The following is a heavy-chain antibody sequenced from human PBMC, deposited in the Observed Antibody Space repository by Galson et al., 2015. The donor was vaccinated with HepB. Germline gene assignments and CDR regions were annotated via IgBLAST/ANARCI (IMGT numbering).Heavy chain of an antibody. Sequence: SVKVSCKASGYTFTSYGISWVRQAPGQGLEWMGWISAYNGNTNYAQKLQGRVTMTTDTSTSTAYMELRSLRSDDTAVYYCARDIRYSGYERDYYFDYWGQGTLVTVSS. CDR2: ISAYNGNT. D-gene: IGHD5-12*01. J-gene: IGHJ4*02. CDR1: GYTFTSYG. CDR3: ARDIRYSGYERDYYFDY. V-gene: IGHV1-18*04.